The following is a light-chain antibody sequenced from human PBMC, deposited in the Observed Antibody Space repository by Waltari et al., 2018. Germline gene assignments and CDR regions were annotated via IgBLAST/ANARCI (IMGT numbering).Light chain of an antibody. V-gene: IGLV3-1*01. CDR2: QDS. Sequence: SYELTQPPTVCVSPGQTASITCYGDKLGDTYVSWYQLKPGQSPVLVIYQDSQRPSGIPERFSGSNSGNTATLTISGTQAMDEADYYCQAWDSSTVVFGGGTKLTVL. CDR3: QAWDSSTVV. CDR1: KLGDTY. J-gene: IGLJ2*01.